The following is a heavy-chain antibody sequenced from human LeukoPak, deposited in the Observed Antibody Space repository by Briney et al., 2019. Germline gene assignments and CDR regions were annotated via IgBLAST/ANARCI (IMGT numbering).Heavy chain of an antibody. CDR3: ARTYYGSGSREGYGMDV. V-gene: IGHV1-18*01. D-gene: IGHD3-10*01. CDR2: ISAYNGNT. Sequence: ASVKVSCKASGYTFTSYGISWVRQAPGQGLEWMGWISAYNGNTSYAQKLQGRVTMTTDTSTSTAYMELRSLRSDDTAVYYCARTYYGSGSREGYGMDVWGQGTTVTVSS. J-gene: IGHJ6*02. CDR1: GYTFTSYG.